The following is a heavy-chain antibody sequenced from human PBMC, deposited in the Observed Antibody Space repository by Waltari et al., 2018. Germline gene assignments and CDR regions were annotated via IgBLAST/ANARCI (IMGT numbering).Heavy chain of an antibody. Sequence: VQLVQSGAAVKKPGESLRIPCKGSGYTISIYWIDWVRQVPGKGLEWMGIIFPGDSDTRYSPSFQGQVTISADKSISTAYLQWSSLKASDTAIYYCARGRSGSYPDWGQGTLVTVSS. CDR3: ARGRSGSYPD. V-gene: IGHV5-51*01. J-gene: IGHJ4*02. D-gene: IGHD1-26*01. CDR1: GYTISIYW. CDR2: IFPGDSDT.